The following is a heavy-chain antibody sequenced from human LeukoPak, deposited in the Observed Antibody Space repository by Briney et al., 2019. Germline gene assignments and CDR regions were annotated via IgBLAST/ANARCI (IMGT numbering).Heavy chain of an antibody. CDR2: IYYSGST. V-gene: IGHV4-31*03. CDR3: ARDNAELPYNWFDP. Sequence: SETLSLTCTVSGGSISSSGYYWSWIRQHPGKGLEWIGYIYYSGSTYYNPSLKSRVTISVDTSKNQFSLKLSSVTAADTAVYYCARDNAELPYNWFDPWGQGTLVTVSS. CDR1: GGSISSSGYY. J-gene: IGHJ5*02. D-gene: IGHD1-14*01.